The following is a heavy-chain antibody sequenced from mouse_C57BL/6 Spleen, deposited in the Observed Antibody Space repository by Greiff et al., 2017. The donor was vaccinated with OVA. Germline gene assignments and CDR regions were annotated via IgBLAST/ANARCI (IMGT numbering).Heavy chain of an antibody. CDR3: ARGGHYYGSSYHY. V-gene: IGHV1-42*01. J-gene: IGHJ2*01. CDR2: INPSTGGT. CDR1: GYSFTGYY. Sequence: VQLQQSGPELVKPGASVKISCKASGYSFTGYYMNWVKQSPEKSLEWIGEINPSTGGTTYNQKFKAKATLTVDKSSSTAYMQLKSLTSEDSAVYYCARGGHYYGSSYHYWGQGTTLTVSS. D-gene: IGHD1-1*01.